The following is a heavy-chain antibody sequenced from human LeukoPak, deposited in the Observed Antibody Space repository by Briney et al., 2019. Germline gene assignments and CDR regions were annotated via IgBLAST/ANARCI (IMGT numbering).Heavy chain of an antibody. CDR1: GFTFTRFW. CDR2: IKEDGTEK. J-gene: IGHJ4*02. D-gene: IGHD1-26*01. CDR3: VRGVWELDY. V-gene: IGHV3-7*01. Sequence: GGSLTLSCTASGFTFTRFWMAWVRQAPGKGLQWVAHIKEDGTEKYYLDSVKGRYTIAKDDAKNSLFLQMSGLTAEDSALDYCVRGVWELDYWGQGAPVTVSS.